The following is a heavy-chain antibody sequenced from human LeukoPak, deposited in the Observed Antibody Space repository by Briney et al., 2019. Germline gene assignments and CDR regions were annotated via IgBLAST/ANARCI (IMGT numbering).Heavy chain of an antibody. D-gene: IGHD2-2*01. CDR2: MNPNSGNT. J-gene: IGHJ4*02. V-gene: IGHV1-8*03. Sequence: ASVKVSCKASGYTFTSYDINWVRQATGQGLEWMGWMNPNSGNTGYAQKFQGRVTITRTTSISTAYMELSSLRSEETAVYYCARVPSRARYCSSTSCSYYFDYWGQGTLVTVSS. CDR1: GYTFTSYD. CDR3: ARVPSRARYCSSTSCSYYFDY.